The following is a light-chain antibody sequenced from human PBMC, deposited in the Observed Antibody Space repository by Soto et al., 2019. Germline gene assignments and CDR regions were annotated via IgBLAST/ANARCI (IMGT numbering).Light chain of an antibody. CDR1: SSNIGSNY. Sequence: QPVLTQPPSASGTPGQRVTISCSGSSSNIGSNYVYWYQQFPGTAPKLLIYKNNQGPSGVPDRFSGSKSDTSASLAISGLRSEDEADYYCATWDDSLSGVVFGGGTQLTVL. J-gene: IGLJ2*01. CDR3: ATWDDSLSGVV. V-gene: IGLV1-47*01. CDR2: KNN.